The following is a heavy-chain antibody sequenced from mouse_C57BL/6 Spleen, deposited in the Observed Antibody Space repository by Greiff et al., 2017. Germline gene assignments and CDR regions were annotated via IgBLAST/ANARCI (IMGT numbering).Heavy chain of an antibody. CDR2: IDPEDGDT. Sequence: VQLMESGAELVRPGASVKLSCTASGFNIKDYSMHWVKQRPEQGLEWIGRIDPEDGDTEYAPKFQGKATMTADTSSNTAYLQLSSLTSEDTAGYYSTNYYGRSSSDWGQGTTLTVSS. CDR3: TNYYGRSSSD. V-gene: IGHV14-1*01. CDR1: GFNIKDYS. J-gene: IGHJ2*01. D-gene: IGHD1-1*01.